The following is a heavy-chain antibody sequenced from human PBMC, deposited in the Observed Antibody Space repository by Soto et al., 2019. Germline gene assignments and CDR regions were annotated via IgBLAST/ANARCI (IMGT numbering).Heavy chain of an antibody. CDR1: GYTFSNYG. CDR2: ISLYSDGT. V-gene: IGHV1-18*01. D-gene: IGHD2-2*01. Sequence: SVKVSCKTSGYTFSNYGITWVRQAPGQPLEWLGWISLYSDGTNYAQKFQGRVSMTTDTSTTTTYMKLRSLRSDDTPVYYCARVVPGAEAWCGPWGQGTMVT. J-gene: IGHJ5*02. CDR3: ARVVPGAEAWCGP.